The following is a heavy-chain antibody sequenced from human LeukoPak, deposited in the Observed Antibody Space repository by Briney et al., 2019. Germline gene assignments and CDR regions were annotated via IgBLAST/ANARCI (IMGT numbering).Heavy chain of an antibody. CDR2: INPNSGGT. J-gene: IGHJ1*01. CDR3: ARDSYYDSSGYYSSEYFQH. V-gene: IGHV1-2*02. Sequence: ASVKVSCKASGYTFTGYYMHWVRQAPGQGLEWMGWINPNSGGTNYAQKFQGRVTMTRDTSISTAYMELSRLRSDDTAVYYCARDSYYDSSGYYSSEYFQHWGQGTLVTVSS. D-gene: IGHD3-22*01. CDR1: GYTFTGYY.